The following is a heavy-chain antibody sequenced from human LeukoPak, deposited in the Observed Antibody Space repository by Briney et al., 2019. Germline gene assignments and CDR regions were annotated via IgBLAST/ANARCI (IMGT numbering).Heavy chain of an antibody. D-gene: IGHD4-17*01. Sequence: SETLSLTCTVSGGSISSSSYYWGWIRQPPGKGLEWIGNIYHSGITYYNHFNSSLKSRVTISIDTSKNQFSLRLTSVTAADTAVYYCARGRRGYGALTVTTFFYDYWGQGTLVTVSS. CDR1: GGSISSSSYY. J-gene: IGHJ4*02. V-gene: IGHV4-39*07. CDR3: ARGRRGYGALTVTTFFYDY. CDR2: IYHSGIT.